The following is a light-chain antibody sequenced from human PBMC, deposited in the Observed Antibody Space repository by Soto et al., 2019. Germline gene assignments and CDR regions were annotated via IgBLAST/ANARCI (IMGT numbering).Light chain of an antibody. Sequence: QSALTQPPSASGTPGQRVTISCSGSSSNIGSNTVNWYQHLPGSAPKLLIYSSNQRPSGVPDRFSGSKSGTSASLAISGLQSEDEADYYCADWDGSLDVVLFGGGTQLTVL. CDR1: SSNIGSNT. CDR2: SSN. J-gene: IGLJ3*02. V-gene: IGLV1-44*01. CDR3: ADWDGSLDVVL.